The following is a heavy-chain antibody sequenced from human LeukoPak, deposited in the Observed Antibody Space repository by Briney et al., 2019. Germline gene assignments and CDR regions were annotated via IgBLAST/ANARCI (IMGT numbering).Heavy chain of an antibody. V-gene: IGHV3-64D*06. Sequence: GGSLRLSCSVSGFTFSTYVMHWVRQAPGKGLEYVSANSSNGDNTYYADSVKGRFTISRGNSKNTLYLQMSSLRADDTAVYYCVRGTGYWGQGTLVTVSS. CDR3: VRGTGY. CDR2: NSSNGDNT. CDR1: GFTFSTYV. J-gene: IGHJ4*02.